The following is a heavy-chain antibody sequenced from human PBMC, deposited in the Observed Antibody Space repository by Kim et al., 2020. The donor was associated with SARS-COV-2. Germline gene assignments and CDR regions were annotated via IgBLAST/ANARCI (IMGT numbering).Heavy chain of an antibody. V-gene: IGHV7-4-1*02. D-gene: IGHD5-18*01. Sequence: QGFTGRFVFSLDTSVSTAYLQISSLKAEDTAVYYCAREEGGYSYGSNFDYWGRGTLVTVSS. J-gene: IGHJ4*02. CDR3: AREEGGYSYGSNFDY.